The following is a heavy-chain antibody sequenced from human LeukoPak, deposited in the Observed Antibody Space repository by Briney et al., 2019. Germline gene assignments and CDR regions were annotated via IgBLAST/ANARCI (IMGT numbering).Heavy chain of an antibody. J-gene: IGHJ4*02. V-gene: IGHV3-23*01. CDR3: AKDREGGYCSGGSCSFDY. Sequence: GGSLRLSCAASGFTFSTYAMSWVRQAPGKGLEWVSGISGSGVITYNADSVKGRFTISRDNSKNTLYLKMNSLRAEDTAVYYCAKDREGGYCSGGSCSFDYWGQGTLVTVSA. D-gene: IGHD2-15*01. CDR1: GFTFSTYA. CDR2: ISGSGVIT.